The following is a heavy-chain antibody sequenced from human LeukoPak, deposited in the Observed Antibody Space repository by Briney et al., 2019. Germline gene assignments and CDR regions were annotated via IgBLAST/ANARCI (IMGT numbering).Heavy chain of an antibody. CDR2: INAGNGNT. V-gene: IGHV1-3*01. D-gene: IGHD3-22*01. Sequence: GASVKVSCKASGYTFTSYAMHWVRQAPGQRLEWMGWINAGNGNTKYSQKFQGRVTITRDTSASTAYMELSSLRSEDTAVYYCARDRRSNYYGSSAPGSYWGQGTLVTVSS. CDR1: GYTFTSYA. J-gene: IGHJ4*02. CDR3: ARDRRSNYYGSSAPGSY.